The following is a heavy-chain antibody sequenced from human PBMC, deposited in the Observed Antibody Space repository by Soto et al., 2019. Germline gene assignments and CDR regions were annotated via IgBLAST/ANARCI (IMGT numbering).Heavy chain of an antibody. J-gene: IGHJ4*02. CDR3: ARGVAALKSSMRY. Sequence: SETLSLTCTVSGGSISSGGYYWSWIRQHPGKGLEWIGYIYYSGSTYYNPSLKSRVTISVDTSKNQFSLKLSSVTAADTAVYYCARGVAALKSSMRYWGQGTLVTVSS. CDR1: GGSISSGGYY. V-gene: IGHV4-31*03. CDR2: IYYSGST. D-gene: IGHD6-19*01.